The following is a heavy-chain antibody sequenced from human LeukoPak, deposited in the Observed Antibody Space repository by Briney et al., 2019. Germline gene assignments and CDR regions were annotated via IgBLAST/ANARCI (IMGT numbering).Heavy chain of an antibody. V-gene: IGHV3-23*01. J-gene: IGHJ6*02. Sequence: RGSLRLSCAASGFTFSSYAMSWVRQAPGKGLEWVSAISGSGGSTYYADSVKGRFTISRDNSKNTLYLQMNSLRAEDTAVYYCARGSEAYDILTGYGGMDVWGQGTTVTVSS. CDR3: ARGSEAYDILTGYGGMDV. CDR1: GFTFSSYA. D-gene: IGHD3-9*01. CDR2: ISGSGGST.